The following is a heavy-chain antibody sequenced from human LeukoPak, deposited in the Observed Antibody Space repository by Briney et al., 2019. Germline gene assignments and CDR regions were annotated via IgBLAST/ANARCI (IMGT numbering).Heavy chain of an antibody. D-gene: IGHD4-17*01. CDR3: ARAQPDGDYFDY. V-gene: IGHV4-4*07. CDR2: IYSTGST. Sequence: SETLSLTCTVSSGSIGTYYWSWIRQPAGKGLEWIGRIYSTGSTNYNPSLKSRVTISVDTSKNQFSLKLSSVTAADTAVYYCARAQPDGDYFDYWGQGTLVTVSS. CDR1: SGSIGTYY. J-gene: IGHJ4*02.